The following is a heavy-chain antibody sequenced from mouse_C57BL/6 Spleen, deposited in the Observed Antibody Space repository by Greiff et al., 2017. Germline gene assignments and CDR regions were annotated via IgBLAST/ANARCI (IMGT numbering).Heavy chain of an antibody. Sequence: VQLKQSVAELVRPGASVKLSCTASGFNIQNTYMHWVKQRPEQGLEWIGRLAPANGNTKYAPKFQGKATITADTSSNTAYLQLSSLTSEDTAIDYCARGDSNYDLDYWGQGTTLTVSS. D-gene: IGHD2-5*01. J-gene: IGHJ2*01. CDR3: ARGDSNYDLDY. CDR2: LAPANGNT. V-gene: IGHV14-3*01. CDR1: GFNIQNTY.